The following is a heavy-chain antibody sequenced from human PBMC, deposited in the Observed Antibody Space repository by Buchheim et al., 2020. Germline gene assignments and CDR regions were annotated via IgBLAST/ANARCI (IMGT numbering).Heavy chain of an antibody. CDR1: GYTFTSYD. CDR3: ARPLSYYDSSGYYPRTPDYGMDV. J-gene: IGHJ6*02. CDR2: MNPNSGNT. Sequence: QVQLVQSGAEVKKPGASVKVSCKASGYTFTSYDINWVRQATGQGLEWMGWMNPNSGNTGYAQKFQGRVTMTRNTSISTAYMELSRLRSEDTAVYYCARPLSYYDSSGYYPRTPDYGMDVWGQGTT. D-gene: IGHD3-22*01. V-gene: IGHV1-8*01.